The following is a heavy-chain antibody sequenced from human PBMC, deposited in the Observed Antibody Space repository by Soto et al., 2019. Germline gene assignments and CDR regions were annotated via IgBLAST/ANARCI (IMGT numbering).Heavy chain of an antibody. Sequence: QVQLVESGGGVVQPGRSLRLSCAASGFTFSSYAMHWVRQAPGKGLEWVAVISYDGSNKYYADSVKGRFTISRDNSKNPLYLQMNSLRAEDTAVYYCARVGSSWYKGDYYGMDVWGQGTTVTVSS. D-gene: IGHD6-13*01. V-gene: IGHV3-30-3*01. CDR3: ARVGSSWYKGDYYGMDV. J-gene: IGHJ6*02. CDR2: ISYDGSNK. CDR1: GFTFSSYA.